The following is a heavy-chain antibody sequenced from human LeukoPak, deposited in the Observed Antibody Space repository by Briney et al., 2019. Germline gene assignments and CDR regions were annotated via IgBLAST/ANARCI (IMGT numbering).Heavy chain of an antibody. D-gene: IGHD3-10*01. J-gene: IGHJ6*03. CDR2: INHSGST. V-gene: IGHV4-34*01. Sequence: SETLSLTCAVYGGSFSGYYWSWIRQPPGKGLEWIGEINHSGSTNYNPSLKRRVTISVDTSKNQFSLKLSSVTAADTAVYYCARGWQYYYGSAPGGYYYYMDVWGKGTTVTVSS. CDR3: ARGWQYYYGSAPGGYYYYMDV. CDR1: GGSFSGYY.